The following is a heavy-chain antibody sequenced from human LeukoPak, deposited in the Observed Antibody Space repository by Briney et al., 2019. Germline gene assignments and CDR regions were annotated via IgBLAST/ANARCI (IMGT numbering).Heavy chain of an antibody. D-gene: IGHD3-22*01. CDR1: GYTFTSYG. V-gene: IGHV1-18*01. CDR2: ISAYNGNT. J-gene: IGHJ4*02. CDR3: ARWVYYYDSSGYFYFDY. Sequence: GASVKVSCKASGYTFTSYGISWVRQAPGQGLEWMGWISAYNGNTNYAQKLQGRVTMTTDTSTSTAYMELRSLRSDDTAVYYCARWVYYYDSSGYFYFDYWGQGTLVTVSS.